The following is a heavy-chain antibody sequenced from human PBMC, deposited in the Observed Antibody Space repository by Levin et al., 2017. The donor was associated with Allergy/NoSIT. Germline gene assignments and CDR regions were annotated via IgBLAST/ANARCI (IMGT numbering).Heavy chain of an antibody. D-gene: IGHD5-18*01. CDR1: GFTFSSYG. CDR2: IWYDGSNK. Sequence: RGESLKISCAASGFTFSSYGMHWVRQAPGKGLEWVAVIWYDGSNKYYADSVKGRFTISRDNSKNTLYLQMNSLRAEDTAVYYCARDPSYSYGEDYWGQGTLVTVSS. CDR3: ARDPSYSYGEDY. J-gene: IGHJ4*02. V-gene: IGHV3-33*01.